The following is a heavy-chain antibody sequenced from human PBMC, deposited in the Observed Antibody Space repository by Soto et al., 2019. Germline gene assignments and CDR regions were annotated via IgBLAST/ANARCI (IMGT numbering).Heavy chain of an antibody. J-gene: IGHJ4*02. D-gene: IGHD2-21*02. CDR1: GGTFSSYA. CDR3: ARGGDANGVRFDY. V-gene: IGHV1-69*01. Sequence: QVQLVQSGAEVKKPGSSVKVSCTASGGTFSSYAISWVRQAPGQGLEWMGGIIPIFGTANYAQKFQGRVTITADQSTSTAYLELSSLRCENTAVYYCARGGDANGVRFDYWGQGTLVTVSS. CDR2: IIPIFGTA.